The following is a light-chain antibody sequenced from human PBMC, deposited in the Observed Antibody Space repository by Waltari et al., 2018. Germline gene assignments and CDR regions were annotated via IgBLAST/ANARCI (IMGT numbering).Light chain of an antibody. J-gene: IGKJ1*01. CDR2: GAS. V-gene: IGKV3D-15*01. CDR3: QQYNNWPRT. CDR1: QSVSSN. Sequence: EIVMMQSPATLSVSPGGRATLSCRASQSVSSNLAWYQQKPGQAPRLLIYGASTRATGIPARFSGSGSGTEFTLTISSLQSEDFAVYYCQQYNNWPRTFGQGTKVEIK.